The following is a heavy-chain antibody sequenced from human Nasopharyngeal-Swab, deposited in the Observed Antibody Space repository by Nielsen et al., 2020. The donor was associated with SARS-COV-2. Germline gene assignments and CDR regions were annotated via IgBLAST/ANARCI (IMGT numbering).Heavy chain of an antibody. J-gene: IGHJ4*02. V-gene: IGHV4-59*01. D-gene: IGHD2-2*01. CDR2: IYYSGST. Sequence: SETLSLTCTVSGCSISSYYWSWIRQPPGKGLEWVGYIYYSGSTNYNPSLKSRVTISVDTSKNQSSLKLSSVTAADTAVYYCARVGYCSSTSCYAAYYFDYWGQGTLVTVSS. CDR1: GCSISSYY. CDR3: ARVGYCSSTSCYAAYYFDY.